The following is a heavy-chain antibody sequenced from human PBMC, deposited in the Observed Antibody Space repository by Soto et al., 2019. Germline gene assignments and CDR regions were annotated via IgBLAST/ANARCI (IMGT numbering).Heavy chain of an antibody. D-gene: IGHD3-3*01. CDR3: ASAPVLRFLEWLFDY. CDR1: GFTFSSYA. Sequence: GGSLRLSCAASGFTFSSYAMSWVRQAPGKGLEWVSAISGSGGSTYYADSVKGRFTISRDNSKNTLYLLMNSLRAEDTAVYYCASAPVLRFLEWLFDYWGQGTLVTVSS. V-gene: IGHV3-23*01. CDR2: ISGSGGST. J-gene: IGHJ4*02.